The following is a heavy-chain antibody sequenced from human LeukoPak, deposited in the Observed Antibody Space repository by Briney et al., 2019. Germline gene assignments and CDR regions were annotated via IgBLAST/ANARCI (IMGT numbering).Heavy chain of an antibody. V-gene: IGHV3-30-3*01. J-gene: IGHJ4*02. CDR1: GFTFSSYA. CDR2: ISYDGSNK. Sequence: SGGSLRLSCAASGFTFSSYAMHWVRQAPGKGLEWVAVISYDGSNKYYADSVKGRFTISRDNSKNTLYLQMNSLRAEDTAVYYCAKDFPCSSTSCLQYYFDYWGQGTLVTVSS. CDR3: AKDFPCSSTSCLQYYFDY. D-gene: IGHD2-2*01.